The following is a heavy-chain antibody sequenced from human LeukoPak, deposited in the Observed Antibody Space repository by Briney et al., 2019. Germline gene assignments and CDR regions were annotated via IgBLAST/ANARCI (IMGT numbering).Heavy chain of an antibody. Sequence: SETLSLTCTVSGGSMFSYYWNWIRQPPGKGLEWIGYIYSSGITNYSPSLRRRGTISVATSRNQFSLRLTSVTAADTAVYYCARQDGVSIFVKLVYWGQGTLVTVSS. D-gene: IGHD3-3*01. J-gene: IGHJ4*02. CDR1: GGSMFSYY. CDR2: IYSSGIT. CDR3: ARQDGVSIFVKLVY. V-gene: IGHV4-59*08.